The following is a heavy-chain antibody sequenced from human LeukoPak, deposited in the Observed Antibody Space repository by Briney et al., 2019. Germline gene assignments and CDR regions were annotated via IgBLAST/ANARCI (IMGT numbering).Heavy chain of an antibody. J-gene: IGHJ4*02. CDR1: GGSISSYY. CDR2: IYYSGST. Sequence: SETLSLTCTVSGGSISSYYWSWIRQPPGKGLEWIGYIYYSGSTNYNPSLKSRVTISVDTSKNQFSLKLSSLTAADTAVYYCARTHYDFWSGYPFDYWGQGTLVTVSS. D-gene: IGHD3-3*01. CDR3: ARTHYDFWSGYPFDY. V-gene: IGHV4-59*01.